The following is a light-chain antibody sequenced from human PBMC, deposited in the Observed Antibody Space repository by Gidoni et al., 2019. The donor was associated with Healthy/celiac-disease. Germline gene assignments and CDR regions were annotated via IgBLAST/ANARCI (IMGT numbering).Light chain of an antibody. CDR3: SSYAGSNNFRYV. Sequence: QSALTQPTSASGSPGQSVTISCTGTSSDVGGYNYVSWYQQHPGKAPKLMIYEVSKRPSGVPDRFSGSKSGNTASLTVSGLQAEDEADYYCSSYAGSNNFRYVFGTGTKVTVL. J-gene: IGLJ1*01. CDR2: EVS. V-gene: IGLV2-8*01. CDR1: SSDVGGYNY.